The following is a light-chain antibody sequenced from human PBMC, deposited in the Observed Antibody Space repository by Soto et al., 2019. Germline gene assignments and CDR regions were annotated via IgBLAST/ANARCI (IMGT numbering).Light chain of an antibody. CDR1: QSVSNS. J-gene: IGKJ1*01. V-gene: IGKV1-39*01. Sequence: DIQMTQSPSSLSASVGDRVTITCRASQSVSNSLCWYQQNPGKAPKLLIYAASTLQRGVPSRFSGSGSGTDFTLTISSLQPEDFATYYCQQSYSTPRTFGQGTKVDI. CDR2: AAS. CDR3: QQSYSTPRT.